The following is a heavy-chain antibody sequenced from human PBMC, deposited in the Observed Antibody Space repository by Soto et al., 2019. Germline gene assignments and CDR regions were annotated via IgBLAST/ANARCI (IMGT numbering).Heavy chain of an antibody. D-gene: IGHD1-26*01. CDR1: GFTFDDYA. J-gene: IGHJ3*02. CDR2: ISWNSGSI. Sequence: EVQLVESGGGLVQPGRSLRLSCAASGFTFDDYAMHWVRQAPGKGLEWVSGISWNSGSIGYADSVKGRFTISRDNAKNSLYLQMNSLRAEDTALYYCAKDMGRSGSLDAFDIWGQGTTVTVSS. V-gene: IGHV3-9*01. CDR3: AKDMGRSGSLDAFDI.